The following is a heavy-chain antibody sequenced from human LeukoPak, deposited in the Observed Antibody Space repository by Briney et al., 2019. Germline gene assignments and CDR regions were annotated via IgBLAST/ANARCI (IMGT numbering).Heavy chain of an antibody. D-gene: IGHD6-13*01. CDR2: ISSSGNYI. CDR3: ARDSIQQQLVLEDRGYPYYFEH. Sequence: GGSLRLSCAASRFTFSSYSMNWVRQAPGKGLEWVSSISSSGNYIYYADSVKGRFTISRDDAKNSLYLQMNSLRAEDTAVYYCARDSIQQQLVLEDRGYPYYFEHWGQGTPVTVSS. J-gene: IGHJ4*02. V-gene: IGHV3-21*01. CDR1: RFTFSSYS.